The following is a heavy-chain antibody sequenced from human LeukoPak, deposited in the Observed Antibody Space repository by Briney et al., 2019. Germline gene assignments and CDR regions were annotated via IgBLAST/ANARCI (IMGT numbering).Heavy chain of an antibody. D-gene: IGHD3-3*01. CDR1: GDTFSSYG. Sequence: ASVKVSCKASGDTFSSYGISWIRQSPGQGLEWMGWISAHNGATNFAQKFQGRLTMTADTSTTTAYMELRSLTSDDTAIYYCARDSETISGVVIPSNYWGQGTLVTVSS. V-gene: IGHV1-18*01. CDR3: ARDSETISGVVIPSNY. CDR2: ISAHNGAT. J-gene: IGHJ4*02.